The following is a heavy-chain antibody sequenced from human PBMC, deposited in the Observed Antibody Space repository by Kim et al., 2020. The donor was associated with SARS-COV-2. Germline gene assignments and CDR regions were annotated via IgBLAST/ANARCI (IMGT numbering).Heavy chain of an antibody. V-gene: IGHV3-33*01. Sequence: GGSLRLSCAASGFTFSSYGMHWVRQAPGKGLEWVAVIWYDGSNKYYADSVKGRFTISRDNSKNTLYLQMNSLRAEDTAVYYCARDRRYQLLSVGSYYYYGMDVWGQGTTVTVSS. J-gene: IGHJ6*02. D-gene: IGHD2-2*01. CDR1: GFTFSSYG. CDR3: ARDRRYQLLSVGSYYYYGMDV. CDR2: IWYDGSNK.